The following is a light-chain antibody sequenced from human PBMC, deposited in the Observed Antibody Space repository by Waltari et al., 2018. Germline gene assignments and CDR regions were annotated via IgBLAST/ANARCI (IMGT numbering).Light chain of an antibody. CDR3: CSYTTSITWV. CDR1: SRDVGGYNL. J-gene: IGLJ3*02. V-gene: IGLV2-23*01. CDR2: GGS. Sequence: QSALTQPASVSGSPGQSITISCTGTSRDVGGYNLFSWYQQHPGTAPKLIIYGGSKRPSGVSNRFSGSKSGNTASLTISGLQAEDEAAYYCCSYTTSITWVFGGGTKLTVL.